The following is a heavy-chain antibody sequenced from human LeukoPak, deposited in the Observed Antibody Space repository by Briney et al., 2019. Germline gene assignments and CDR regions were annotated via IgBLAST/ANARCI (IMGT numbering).Heavy chain of an antibody. CDR3: AKVQDYDILTGYYIAGGKFDY. D-gene: IGHD3-9*01. V-gene: IGHV3-23*01. CDR1: GFTFSTYA. CDR2: ISGSGGST. J-gene: IGHJ4*02. Sequence: GGSLRLSCAASGFTFSTYAMSWVRQAPGKGVEWVSTISGSGGSTYYAASVKGRFTISRDNSKNTLYLQMNSLRAEDTAIYYCAKVQDYDILTGYYIAGGKFDYWGQGTLVTVSP.